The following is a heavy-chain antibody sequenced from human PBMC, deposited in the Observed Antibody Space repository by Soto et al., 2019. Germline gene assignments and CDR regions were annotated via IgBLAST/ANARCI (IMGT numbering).Heavy chain of an antibody. CDR2: INAYNGNT. J-gene: IGHJ6*02. CDR3: AMVDVYVTPSPQDV. CDR1: GYRFTSYG. Sequence: ASGEVSCKASGYRFTSYGIGWVRQAPGQGLEWMGWINAYNGNTNYAQNLQGRVTLTTDTSTSTAYMELRSLRSNDTAVYYCAMVDVYVTPSPQDVWGQGTTVTVSS. V-gene: IGHV1-18*01. D-gene: IGHD3-16*01.